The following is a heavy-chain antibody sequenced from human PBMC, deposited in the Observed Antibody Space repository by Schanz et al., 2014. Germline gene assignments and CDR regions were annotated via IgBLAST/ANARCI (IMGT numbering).Heavy chain of an antibody. Sequence: QVQLVQSGAEVKKPGASVKVSCKASGYTFTTYYIHWVRQATGQGLEWMGIINPSGGTTKYAQRFKARVPQAWHTATSTVSMELSSLRSEATAVYYCASDTMGSNFVLDVWGQGTTVTVSS. V-gene: IGHV1-46*03. CDR1: GYTFTTYY. J-gene: IGHJ6*02. CDR2: INPSGGTT. D-gene: IGHD3-10*01. CDR3: ASDTMGSNFVLDV.